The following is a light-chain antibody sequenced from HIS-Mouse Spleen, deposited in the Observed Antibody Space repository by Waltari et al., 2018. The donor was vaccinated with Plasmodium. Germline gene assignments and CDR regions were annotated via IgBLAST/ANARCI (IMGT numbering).Light chain of an antibody. CDR2: KDS. CDR1: ALPKQY. Sequence: SYELTQPPSVSVSPGQTARITCSGDALPKQYAYWYQQKPGQAPVRVIYKDSERPSGIPGRFSGASSGTTGTLTISGVQAEDEADYYCQSADSSGTYQVFGGGTKLTVL. J-gene: IGLJ2*01. CDR3: QSADSSGTYQV. V-gene: IGLV3-25*03.